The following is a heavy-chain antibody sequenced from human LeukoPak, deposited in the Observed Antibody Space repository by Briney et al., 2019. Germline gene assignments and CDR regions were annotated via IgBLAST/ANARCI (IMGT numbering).Heavy chain of an antibody. J-gene: IGHJ4*02. D-gene: IGHD1-14*01. CDR2: IRSKVNNCAT. CDR1: GFTFSGSA. V-gene: IGHV3-73*01. Sequence: GGSLRLSCVASGFTFSGSAMQWVRRTPGKGLEWVGRIRSKVNNCATAYSSSVEGRFTVSRDDSKNTTYLQMNSLKAEDTAVYYCTLLHNGYWGQGTLVTVSS. CDR3: TLLHNGY.